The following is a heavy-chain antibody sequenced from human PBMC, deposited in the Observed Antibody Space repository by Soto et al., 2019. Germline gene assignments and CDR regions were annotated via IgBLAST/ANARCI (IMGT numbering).Heavy chain of an antibody. J-gene: IGHJ5*02. V-gene: IGHV4-4*07. CDR2: IYTSGST. Sequence: SETLSLTCTVSGGSISSYYWSWIRQPAGKGLEWIGRIYTSGSTNYNPSLKSRVTMSVDTSKNQFSLKPSSVTAADTAVYYCARADYDFWSGYYWFDPWGQGTLVTVSS. D-gene: IGHD3-3*01. CDR3: ARADYDFWSGYYWFDP. CDR1: GGSISSYY.